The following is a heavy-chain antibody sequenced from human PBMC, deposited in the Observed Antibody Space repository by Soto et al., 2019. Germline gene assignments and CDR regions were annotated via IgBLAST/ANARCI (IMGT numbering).Heavy chain of an antibody. D-gene: IGHD3-22*01. CDR3: ARHSRRNSYSSGYISHFDY. CDR1: GCSISSSSYY. J-gene: IGHJ4*02. CDR2: IYYSGST. V-gene: IGHV4-39*01. Sequence: PSETLSLTCTVSGCSISSSSYYWGWIRQPPGKGLEWIGSIYYSGSTYYNPSLKSRVTISVDTSKNQFSLKLSSVTAADTAVYYCARHSRRNSYSSGYISHFDYWGQGTLVTVSS.